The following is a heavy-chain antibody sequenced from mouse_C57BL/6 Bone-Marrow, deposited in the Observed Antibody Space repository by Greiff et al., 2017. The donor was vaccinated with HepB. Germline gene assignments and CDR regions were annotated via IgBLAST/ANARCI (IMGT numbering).Heavy chain of an antibody. J-gene: IGHJ3*01. CDR1: GYAFSSSW. D-gene: IGHD4-1*01. CDR3: ADGWDLPWFAY. V-gene: IGHV1-82*01. Sequence: VQLQESGPELVKPGASVKISCKASGYAFSSSWMNWVKQRPGKGLEWIGRIYPGDGDTNYNGKFKGKATLTADKSSSTAYMQLSSLTSEDSAVYFCADGWDLPWFAYGGQGTLVTVSA. CDR2: IYPGDGDT.